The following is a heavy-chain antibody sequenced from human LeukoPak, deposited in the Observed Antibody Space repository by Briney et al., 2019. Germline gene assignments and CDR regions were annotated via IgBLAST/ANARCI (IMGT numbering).Heavy chain of an antibody. D-gene: IGHD3-16*01. J-gene: IGHJ4*02. CDR3: ASSSGGGYFDY. CDR2: IYYSGST. CDR1: GGSISSGGYY. V-gene: IGHV4-31*03. Sequence: SQPLSLTCTVSGGSISSGGYYWSWIRQHPGKGLEWIEYIYYSGSTNYNPSLKSRVTISVDTSKNQFTLELSSVTDAGRAVYYCASSSGGGYFDYWGRGTLVTVSS.